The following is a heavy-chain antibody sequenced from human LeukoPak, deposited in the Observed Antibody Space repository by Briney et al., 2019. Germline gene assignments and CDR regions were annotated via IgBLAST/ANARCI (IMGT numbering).Heavy chain of an antibody. Sequence: VGALRLSCAASGFTFSSYWMSWVRQAPGKGLEGVANIKQDGSEKYYVDSVKGRFTISRDNAKNSLYLQMDSLRAEDTAVYYCARSKRQWLPQGYWGQGTLVTVSS. V-gene: IGHV3-7*01. CDR1: GFTFSSYW. CDR3: ARSKRQWLPQGY. J-gene: IGHJ4*02. D-gene: IGHD6-19*01. CDR2: IKQDGSEK.